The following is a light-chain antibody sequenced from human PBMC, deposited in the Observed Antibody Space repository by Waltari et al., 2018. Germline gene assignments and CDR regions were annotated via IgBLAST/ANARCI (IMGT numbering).Light chain of an antibody. V-gene: IGKV1-39*01. CDR1: QSISTS. Sequence: DIQGTQSPSSLSASVGDRVTITCRTSQSISTSLNWYHQKPGKPPKLLIFAASALQSGVSSRFSGSGSQTDFTLTIRNLQPEDFATYYCQQSYRAPQTFGGGTKVDMK. J-gene: IGKJ4*01. CDR3: QQSYRAPQT. CDR2: AAS.